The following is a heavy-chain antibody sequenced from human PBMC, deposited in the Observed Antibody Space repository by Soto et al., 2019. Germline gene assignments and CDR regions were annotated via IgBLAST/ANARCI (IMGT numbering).Heavy chain of an antibody. CDR3: ARPYGGKIGDALDL. V-gene: IGHV4-59*01. J-gene: IGHJ3*01. CDR1: GGSISSYY. D-gene: IGHD2-15*01. CDR2: IYYSGST. Sequence: SETLSLTCTVSGGSISSYYWSWIRQPPGKGLEWIGYIYYSGSTNYNPSLKSRVTISVDTSKNQFSLKLSSVTAADTAVYYCARPYGGKIGDALDLWGQGTTVTVS.